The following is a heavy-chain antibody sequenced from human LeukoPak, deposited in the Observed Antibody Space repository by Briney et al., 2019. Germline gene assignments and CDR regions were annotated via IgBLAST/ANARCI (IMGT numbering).Heavy chain of an antibody. D-gene: IGHD3-9*01. CDR1: GFTFSSYG. J-gene: IGHJ4*02. CDR2: IRYDGSNK. V-gene: IGHV3-30*02. Sequence: GGSLRLSCAAPGFTFSSYGMHWVRQAPGKGLEWVAFIRYDGSNKYYADSVKGRFTISRDNSKNTLYLQMNSLRAEDTAVYYCAKEVLRNFDWPTPDYWGQGTLVTVSS. CDR3: AKEVLRNFDWPTPDY.